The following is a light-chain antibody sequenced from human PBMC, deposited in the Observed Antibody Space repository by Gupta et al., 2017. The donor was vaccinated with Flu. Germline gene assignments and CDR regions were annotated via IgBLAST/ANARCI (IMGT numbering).Light chain of an antibody. CDR1: QTISNW. CDR3: QQYNAYPWT. J-gene: IGKJ1*01. CDR2: KAS. Sequence: PSTLSASVGDRVTITRRASQTISNWLAWYQHKPGKAPEFLIYKASTLESGVPSTFSGSGSGTEFTLTIISLQPDDFATYYCQQYNAYPWTFGQGTKVEIK. V-gene: IGKV1-5*03.